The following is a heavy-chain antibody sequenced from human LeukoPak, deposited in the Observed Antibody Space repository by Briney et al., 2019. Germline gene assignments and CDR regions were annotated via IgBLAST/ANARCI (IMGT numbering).Heavy chain of an antibody. V-gene: IGHV1-3*01. CDR1: GYTFTSYA. Sequence: ASVKVSCKASGYTFTSYAMHWVRQAPGQRLEWMGWINAGNGNTKYSQKFQGRVTITRDTSASTAYMELSSLRSEDTAVYYCARVSERVGELCFYFDYWGQGTLVTVSS. J-gene: IGHJ4*02. D-gene: IGHD1-26*01. CDR2: INAGNGNT. CDR3: ARVSERVGELCFYFDY.